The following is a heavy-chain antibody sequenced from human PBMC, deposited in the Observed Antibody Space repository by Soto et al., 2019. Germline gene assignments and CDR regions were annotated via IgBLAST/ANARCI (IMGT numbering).Heavy chain of an antibody. CDR2: IIPIFGPA. CDR1: GGTFSSYA. J-gene: IGHJ6*04. CDR3: AREVGDADYYYYGMDV. V-gene: IGHV1-69*01. Sequence: QVQLVQSWAEVKKPGSSVKVSCKASGGTFSSYAISWVRQAPGQGIEWMGGIIPIFGPANYAQQFQGRVMISADGSTSTAYMELSSLRSDDTAVYYCAREVGDADYYYYGMDVCGKGTTVTFAS. D-gene: IGHD3-10*01.